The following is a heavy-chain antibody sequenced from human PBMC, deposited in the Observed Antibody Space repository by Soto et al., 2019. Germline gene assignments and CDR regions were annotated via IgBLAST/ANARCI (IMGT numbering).Heavy chain of an antibody. CDR3: ARDRLRYNWNDFPYYYYGMDV. D-gene: IGHD1-1*01. J-gene: IGHJ6*02. CDR2: ISYDGSNK. Sequence: QVQLVESGGGVVQPGRSLRLSCAASGFTFSSYAMHWVRQAPGKGLEWVAVISYDGSNKYYADSVKGRFTTSRDNSQTTLYLQMNSLRAEDTAVYYCARDRLRYNWNDFPYYYYGMDVWGQGTTVTVSS. V-gene: IGHV3-30-3*01. CDR1: GFTFSSYA.